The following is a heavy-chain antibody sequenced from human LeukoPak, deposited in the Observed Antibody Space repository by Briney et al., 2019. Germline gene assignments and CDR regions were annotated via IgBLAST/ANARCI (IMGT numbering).Heavy chain of an antibody. V-gene: IGHV1-18*01. D-gene: IGHD1-26*01. CDR2: ISAYNGNT. J-gene: IGHJ4*02. Sequence: ASVKVSCKASGYTFTSYGISWVRQAPGQGLEWMGWISAYNGNTNYAQMLQGRVTMTTDTSTSTAYMELRSLRSDDTAVYYCARDVSSVGGSSIFDYWGQGTLVTVSS. CDR3: ARDVSSVGGSSIFDY. CDR1: GYTFTSYG.